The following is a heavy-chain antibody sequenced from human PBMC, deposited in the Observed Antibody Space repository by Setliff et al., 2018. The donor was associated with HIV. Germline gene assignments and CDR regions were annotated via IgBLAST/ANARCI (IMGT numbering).Heavy chain of an antibody. J-gene: IGHJ4*02. CDR3: TRSYNGVSYN. V-gene: IGHV4-34*01. Sequence: SETLSLTCAVYGESFNDYFWTWIRQPPGKGLEWIGEINHSGSTKYNTSLKSRVTISVDTSKKQFSLNLRSVTGADRAVYYCTRSYNGVSYNWGQGTLVSVSS. D-gene: IGHD2-8*01. CDR1: GESFNDYF. CDR2: INHSGST.